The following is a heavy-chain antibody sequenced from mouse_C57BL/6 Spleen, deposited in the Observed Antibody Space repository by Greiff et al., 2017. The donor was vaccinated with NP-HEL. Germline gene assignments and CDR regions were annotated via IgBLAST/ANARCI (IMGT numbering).Heavy chain of an antibody. Sequence: QVQLQQPGAELVKPGASVKMSCKASGYTFTSYWITWVKQRPGQGLEWIGDIYPGSGSTNFNEKFKSKATLTVDTSSSTAYMQLSSLTSEDSAVYYCARCYYDYDGGAYYAMDYWGQGTSVTVSS. CDR3: ARCYYDYDGGAYYAMDY. D-gene: IGHD2-4*01. J-gene: IGHJ4*01. CDR1: GYTFTSYW. V-gene: IGHV1-55*01. CDR2: IYPGSGST.